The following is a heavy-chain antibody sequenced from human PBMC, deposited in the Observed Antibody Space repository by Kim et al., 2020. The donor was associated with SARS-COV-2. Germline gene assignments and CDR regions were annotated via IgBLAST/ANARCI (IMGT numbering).Heavy chain of an antibody. CDR1: GFTFSDHY. CDR3: TRTPYDYGDYSFDY. CDR2: TRNKANSYTT. V-gene: IGHV3-72*01. J-gene: IGHJ4*02. D-gene: IGHD4-17*01. Sequence: GGSLRLSCAASGFTFSDHYMDWVRQAPGKGLEWVGRTRNKANSYTTEYAASVKGRFTISRDDSKNSLYLQMNSLKTEDTAVYYCTRTPYDYGDYSFDYWGQGTLVTVSS.